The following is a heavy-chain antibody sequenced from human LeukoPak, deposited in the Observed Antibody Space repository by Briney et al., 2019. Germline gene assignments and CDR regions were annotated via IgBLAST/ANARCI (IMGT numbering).Heavy chain of an antibody. J-gene: IGHJ4*02. V-gene: IGHV3-49*04. CDR1: GFTFGDYS. D-gene: IGHD2-15*01. CDR3: ARDLESCIVVGVPATLVPFDY. Sequence: GRSLRLSCSTTGFTFGDYSMRWVRQTPGKGLGWVGFIRSKHYGGTTEYAASVKGRFTISRDESKSIAHLQMSSLKTEDTAVYYCARDLESCIVVGVPATLVPFDYWGQGTLVTVSS. CDR2: IRSKHYGGTT.